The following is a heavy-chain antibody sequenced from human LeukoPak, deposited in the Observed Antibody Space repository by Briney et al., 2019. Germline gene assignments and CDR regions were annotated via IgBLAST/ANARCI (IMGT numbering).Heavy chain of an antibody. D-gene: IGHD5-24*01. V-gene: IGHV1-2*06. CDR1: GYTFTDYY. Sequence: GASVKVSCQASGYTFTDYYLHWVRQAPGQGLEWMGRINPNSGGTNYAQKFQGRVTMTRDTSISTAYMELSRLRSDDTAVYYCARQARRDGYTFDYWGQGTLVTVSS. CDR2: INPNSGGT. J-gene: IGHJ4*02. CDR3: ARQARRDGYTFDY.